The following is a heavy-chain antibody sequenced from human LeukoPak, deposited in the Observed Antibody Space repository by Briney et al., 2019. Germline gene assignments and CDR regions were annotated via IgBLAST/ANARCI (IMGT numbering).Heavy chain of an antibody. V-gene: IGHV4-59*01. CDR2: IYYSGST. J-gene: IGHJ3*02. CDR3: ARVGSRDAFDI. Sequence: PSETLSPTCTVSGGSISSYYWSWIRQPPGKGLEWIGYIYYSGSTNYNPSLKSRITISVDTSKNQFSLKLSSVTAADTAVYYCARVGSRDAFDIWGQGTMVTVSS. CDR1: GGSISSYY.